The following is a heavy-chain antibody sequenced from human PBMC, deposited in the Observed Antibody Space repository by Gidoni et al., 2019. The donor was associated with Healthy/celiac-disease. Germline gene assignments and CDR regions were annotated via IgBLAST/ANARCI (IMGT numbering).Heavy chain of an antibody. D-gene: IGHD2-2*01. V-gene: IGHV3-30*04. J-gene: IGHJ6*02. Sequence: QVQLVESGGGVVQPGRSLRLTCAASGVTFSSYAMHWVRQAQGKGLEWVAVISYDGSNKYYADSVKGRFTISRDNSKNTLYLQMNSLRAEDTAVYYCARDPDPPKDIVVVPAPVGYYYYGMDVWGQGTTVTVSS. CDR1: GVTFSSYA. CDR2: ISYDGSNK. CDR3: ARDPDPPKDIVVVPAPVGYYYYGMDV.